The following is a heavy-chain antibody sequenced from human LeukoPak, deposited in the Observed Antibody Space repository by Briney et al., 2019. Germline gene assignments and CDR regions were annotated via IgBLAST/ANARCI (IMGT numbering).Heavy chain of an antibody. CDR1: GFTFSSYA. J-gene: IGHJ4*02. D-gene: IGHD3-9*01. CDR3: ARGHYDVLAASYKWTPDY. Sequence: QAGGSLRLSCAASGFTFSSYAMSWVRQAPGKGLEWVSAISGSGGSTYYADSVKGRFTISRDNAKNSLSLQLNSLRVEDTAVYYCARGHYDVLAASYKWTPDYWGQGTLVTVSS. CDR2: ISGSGGST. V-gene: IGHV3-23*01.